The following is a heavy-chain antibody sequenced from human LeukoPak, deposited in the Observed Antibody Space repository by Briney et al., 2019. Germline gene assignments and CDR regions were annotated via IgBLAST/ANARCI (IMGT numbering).Heavy chain of an antibody. J-gene: IGHJ4*02. CDR3: ASNPPRTGDFNS. D-gene: IGHD3/OR15-3a*01. V-gene: IGHV1-8*01. Sequence: VASVKVSCKTSGYTFTNYDINWVRQATGQGLEWLGWMSPNNGNTGYAQKFQGRVTMTRDTPINTAYMELSSLRSEDTAVYYCASNPPRTGDFNSWGQGALVTVSS. CDR2: MSPNNGNT. CDR1: GYTFTNYD.